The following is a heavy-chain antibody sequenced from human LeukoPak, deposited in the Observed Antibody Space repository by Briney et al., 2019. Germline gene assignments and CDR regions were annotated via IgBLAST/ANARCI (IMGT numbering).Heavy chain of an antibody. CDR3: ASVEIAVAGRDAFDI. D-gene: IGHD6-19*01. Sequence: GGSLRLSCAASGFTVTSNYMSWVRQAPGKGLEWVSSISSSSSYIYYADSVKGRFTISRDNAKNSLYLQMNSLRAEDTAVYYCASVEIAVAGRDAFDIWGQGTMITVSS. CDR1: GFTVTSNY. CDR2: ISSSSSYI. J-gene: IGHJ3*02. V-gene: IGHV3-21*01.